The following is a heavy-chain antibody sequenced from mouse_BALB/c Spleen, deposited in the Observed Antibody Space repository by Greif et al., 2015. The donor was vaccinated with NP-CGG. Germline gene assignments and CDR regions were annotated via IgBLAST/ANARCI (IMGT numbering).Heavy chain of an antibody. CDR3: ARLFDY. CDR1: GFAFSSFG. J-gene: IGHJ2*01. Sequence: EVNVVDSGGGLVQPGGSRKLSCAASGFAFSSFGMHWVRQAPEKGLEWVAYISSGSSTIYYADTVKGRFTISRDNPKNTLFLQMTSLRSEDTAMYYCARLFDYWGQGTTLTVSS. V-gene: IGHV5-17*02. CDR2: ISSGSSTI.